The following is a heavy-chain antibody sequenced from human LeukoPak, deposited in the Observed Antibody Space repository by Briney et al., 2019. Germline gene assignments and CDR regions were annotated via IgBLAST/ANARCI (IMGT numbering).Heavy chain of an antibody. J-gene: IGHJ3*02. CDR1: GYTFTSYY. V-gene: IGHV1-46*01. CDR3: ARHFTRSGFWSGYYAFDI. D-gene: IGHD3-3*01. CDR2: ISPSGVIT. Sequence: ASVKVSCKASGYTFTSYYMHWVRQAPGQGLEWMGIISPSGVITSYAQKFQGRVTMTRDTSTSTVYMELSSLRSEDTAVYYCARHFTRSGFWSGYYAFDIWGQGTMVTVSS.